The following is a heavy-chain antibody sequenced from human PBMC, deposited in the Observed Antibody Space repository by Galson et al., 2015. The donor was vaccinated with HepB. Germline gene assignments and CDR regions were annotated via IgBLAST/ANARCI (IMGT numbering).Heavy chain of an antibody. D-gene: IGHD3-10*01. CDR3: ARFPAPWFGPNYFDY. V-gene: IGHV3-7*01. CDR1: GFTFSSYW. Sequence: SLRLSCAASGFTFSSYWMSWVRQAPGKGLEWVANIKQDGSEKYYVDSVKGRFTISRDNAKNSLYLQMNSLRAEDTAVYYCARFPAPWFGPNYFDYWGQGTLVTVSS. J-gene: IGHJ4*02. CDR2: IKQDGSEK.